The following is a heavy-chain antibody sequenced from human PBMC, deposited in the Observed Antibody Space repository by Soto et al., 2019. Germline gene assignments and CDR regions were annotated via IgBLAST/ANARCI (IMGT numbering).Heavy chain of an antibody. CDR1: GGSISSYY. CDR2: IYYSGST. V-gene: IGHV4-59*06. CDR3: ARVKYTENGMDV. J-gene: IGHJ6*02. Sequence: SETLSLTCTVSGGSISSYYWSWIRQPPGKGLEWIGYIYYSGSTYYNPSLKSRVTISVDTSKNQFSLKLSSVTAADTAVYYCARVKYTENGMDVWGQGTTVTVSS. D-gene: IGHD5-18*01.